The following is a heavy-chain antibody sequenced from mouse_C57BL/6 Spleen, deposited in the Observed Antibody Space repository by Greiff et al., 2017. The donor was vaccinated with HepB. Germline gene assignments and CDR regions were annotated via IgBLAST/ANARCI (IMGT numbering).Heavy chain of an antibody. CDR1: GFTFSSYT. J-gene: IGHJ2*01. Sequence: EVKLMESGGGLVKPGGSLKLSCAASGFTFSSYTMSWVRQTPEKRLEWVATISGGGGNTYYPDSVKGRFTISRDNAKNTLYLQMSSLRSEDTALYYCASGGDYFDYWGQGTTLTVSS. V-gene: IGHV5-9*01. CDR3: ASGGDYFDY. CDR2: ISGGGGNT.